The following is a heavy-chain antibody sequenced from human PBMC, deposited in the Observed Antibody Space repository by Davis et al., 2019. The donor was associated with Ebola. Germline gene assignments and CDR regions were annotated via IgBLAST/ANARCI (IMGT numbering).Heavy chain of an antibody. CDR1: AITFSSYA. D-gene: IGHD6-19*01. J-gene: IGHJ4*02. Sequence: GGSLRLSCADSAITFSSYAMTWVRQAPGKGLEWVSGISGSGGSTYYADSVKGRFTISRDNSKNTLYLQVNSLRAGDTAVYYCAKDIYPVAVSGVFDYWGQGTLVTVSS. V-gene: IGHV3-23*01. CDR3: AKDIYPVAVSGVFDY. CDR2: ISGSGGST.